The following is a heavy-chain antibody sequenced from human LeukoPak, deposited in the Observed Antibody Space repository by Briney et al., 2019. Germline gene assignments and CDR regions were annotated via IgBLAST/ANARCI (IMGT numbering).Heavy chain of an antibody. CDR2: INPNSGDT. CDR1: GYTFSSQY. Sequence: GASVKVSCKASGYTFSSQYIHWVRQSPGQGLEWMGWINPNSGDTDYAQKFQGRVTMTRDTSISTAYIELSSLRSDDTAVYYCASYSTSSGDAFDIWGQGTMVTVSS. CDR3: ASYSTSSGDAFDI. D-gene: IGHD6-6*01. V-gene: IGHV1-2*02. J-gene: IGHJ3*02.